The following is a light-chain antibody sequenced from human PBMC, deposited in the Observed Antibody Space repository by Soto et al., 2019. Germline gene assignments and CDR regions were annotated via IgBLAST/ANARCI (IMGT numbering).Light chain of an antibody. CDR2: DVN. CDR1: GSDVGGYNF. V-gene: IGLV2-14*03. Sequence: QSVLTQPASVSGSPGQSITISCTGTGSDVGGYNFVSWYQQHPGKAPKLMIYDVNIRPSGVSNRFSGSKSGNTASLTISRLQAEDEADYYCCSYASSSTRVIFGGGTKLTVL. CDR3: CSYASSSTRVI. J-gene: IGLJ2*01.